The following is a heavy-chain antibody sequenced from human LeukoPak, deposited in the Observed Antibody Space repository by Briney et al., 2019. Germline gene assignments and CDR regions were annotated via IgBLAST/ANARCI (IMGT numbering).Heavy chain of an antibody. CDR2: ISGSAGST. CDR3: AKDGSGGCSGGSCYSGWFDP. Sequence: PGGSLRLSCAASGFTFSNYAMSWVRQAPGKGLEWVSAISGSAGSTYYADSVKGRFTISRDNSKNTLYLQMNSLRAEDTAVYYCAKDGSGGCSGGSCYSGWFDPWGQGTLVTVSS. V-gene: IGHV3-23*01. J-gene: IGHJ5*02. CDR1: GFTFSNYA. D-gene: IGHD2-15*01.